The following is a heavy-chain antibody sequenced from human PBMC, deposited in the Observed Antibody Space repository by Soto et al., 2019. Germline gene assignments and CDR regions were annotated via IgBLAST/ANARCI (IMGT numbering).Heavy chain of an antibody. Sequence: SETLSLTCTVSCGSISSYYWSWIRQPPGKGLEWIGYIYYSGSSNYNPSLKSRVTISVDTSKNQFSLKLSSVTAADTAVYYCARGAAIFNWFDPWGQGTLVTVSS. V-gene: IGHV4-59*01. D-gene: IGHD2-2*02. CDR1: CGSISSYY. CDR2: IYYSGSS. CDR3: ARGAAIFNWFDP. J-gene: IGHJ5*02.